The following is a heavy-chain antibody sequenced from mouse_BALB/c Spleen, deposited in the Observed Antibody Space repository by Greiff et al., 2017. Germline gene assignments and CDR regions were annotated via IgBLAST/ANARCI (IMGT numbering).Heavy chain of an antibody. Sequence: EVMLVESGGGLVQPGGSLKLSCAASGFTFSSYGMSWVRQTPDKRLELVATINSNGGSTYYPDSVKGRFTISRDNAKNTLYLQMSSLKSEDTAMYYCARGGVLGAMDYWGQGTSVTVSS. J-gene: IGHJ4*01. CDR2: INSNGGST. D-gene: IGHD3-3*01. CDR3: ARGGVLGAMDY. V-gene: IGHV5-6-3*01. CDR1: GFTFSSYG.